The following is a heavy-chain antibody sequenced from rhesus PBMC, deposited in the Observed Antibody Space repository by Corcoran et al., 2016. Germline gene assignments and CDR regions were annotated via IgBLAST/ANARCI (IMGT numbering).Heavy chain of an antibody. Sequence: QLQLQESGPGLVKPSETLSLTCGVSSGSFTNYYWNWIRQPPGKGLEWIGEVNGDSGRANYNPSLKSRVTISKDASKTQFSLKLNSLTAADTAVYYCGKSVAAGVDFLGQGVLVIVSS. J-gene: IGHJ4*01. V-gene: IGHV4-80*01. CDR2: VNGDSGRA. CDR3: GKSVAAGVDF. CDR1: SGSFTNYY. D-gene: IGHD6-31*01.